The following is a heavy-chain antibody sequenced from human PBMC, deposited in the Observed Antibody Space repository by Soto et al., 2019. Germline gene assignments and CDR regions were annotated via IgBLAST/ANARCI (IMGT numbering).Heavy chain of an antibody. V-gene: IGHV2-5*02. CDR1: GFSLTETGMG. Sequence: QITLKESGPTLVNPTQTLTLTCTFSGFSLTETGMGVGWIRQPPGKALEWLALIYWDDDKRYSPSLKRGLTISKDASKNQVVLTKTNVDAVDTATYFGAHRRSGYFDSWGQGTLVTVSS. J-gene: IGHJ4*02. CDR3: AHRRSGYFDS. CDR2: IYWDDDK.